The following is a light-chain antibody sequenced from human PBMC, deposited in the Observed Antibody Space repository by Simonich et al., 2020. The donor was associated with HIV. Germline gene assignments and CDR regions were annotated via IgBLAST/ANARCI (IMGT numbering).Light chain of an antibody. Sequence: EIVLTQSPGTLSLSPGDRATVSCRASQSVSSSYLTWYQQKPGQAPRRLIYGASSRATGIPDRFSGSGSGTDFTLTISRLEPEDFAVYSCQQYNNWPPTFGGGTKVEIK. CDR1: QSVSSSY. V-gene: IGKV3-20*01. J-gene: IGKJ4*01. CDR2: GAS. CDR3: QQYNNWPPT.